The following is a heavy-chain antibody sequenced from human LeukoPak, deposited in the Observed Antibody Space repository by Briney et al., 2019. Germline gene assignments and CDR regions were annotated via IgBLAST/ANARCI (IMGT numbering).Heavy chain of an antibody. V-gene: IGHV4-61*01. J-gene: IGHJ4*02. Sequence: PSETLSLTCTVSGGSVSSGTYYWSWIRQPPGKGLEWIGYIYYTGSTNYNPSLKSRVTMSVDTSKNQFSLKLSSVTAADTAVYYCARERIRRAIVVVPAARYFDYWGQGTLVTVSS. CDR3: ARERIRRAIVVVPAARYFDY. CDR1: GGSVSSGTYY. CDR2: IYYTGST. D-gene: IGHD2-2*01.